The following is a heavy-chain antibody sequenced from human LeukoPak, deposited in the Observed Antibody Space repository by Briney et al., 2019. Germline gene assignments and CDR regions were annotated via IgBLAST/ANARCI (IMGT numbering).Heavy chain of an antibody. J-gene: IGHJ6*03. V-gene: IGHV1-8*01. D-gene: IGHD3-22*01. CDR2: MNPNSGNT. CDR1: GYTFTSYD. Sequence: GASVKLSCKASGYTFTSYDINWVRQATGQGLEWMGWMNPNSGNTGYAQKFQGRVTMTRNTSLSTAYMELSSLRSEDTAVYYCARGPLGYYYDSSGYYSYYYYYYMDVWGKGTTVTVSS. CDR3: ARGPLGYYYDSSGYYSYYYYYYMDV.